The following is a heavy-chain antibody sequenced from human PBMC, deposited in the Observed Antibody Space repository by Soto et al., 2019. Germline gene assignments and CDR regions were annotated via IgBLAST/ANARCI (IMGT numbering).Heavy chain of an antibody. V-gene: IGHV6-1*01. CDR3: ARDYSGYDEVENNWFDP. J-gene: IGHJ5*02. CDR1: GDSVSSNSAA. CDR2: TYYRSKWYN. D-gene: IGHD5-12*01. Sequence: SQTLSLTCVISGDSVSSNSAAWNWIRQSPSRGLEWLGRTYYRSKWYNDYAVSVKSRITINPDTSKNQFSLQLNSVTPEDTAVYYCARDYSGYDEVENNWFDPWGQGTLVTVSS.